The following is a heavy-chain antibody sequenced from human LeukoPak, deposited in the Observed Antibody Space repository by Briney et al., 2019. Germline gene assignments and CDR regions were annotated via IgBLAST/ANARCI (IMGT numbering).Heavy chain of an antibody. Sequence: PGRSLRLSCAASGCTFDDYAMHWVRQAPGKGLEWVSGISWNSGSIGYADSVKGRFTISRDNAKNTLYLQMNSLRAEDTAVYYCASNTRDSLYGMDVWGQGTTVTVSS. CDR1: GCTFDDYA. CDR2: ISWNSGSI. D-gene: IGHD2-2*02. CDR3: ASNTRDSLYGMDV. V-gene: IGHV3-9*01. J-gene: IGHJ6*02.